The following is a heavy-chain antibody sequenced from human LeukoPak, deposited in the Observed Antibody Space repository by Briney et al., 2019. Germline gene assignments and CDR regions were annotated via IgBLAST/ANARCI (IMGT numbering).Heavy chain of an antibody. CDR3: ARDQRIAAADYYYYYMDV. V-gene: IGHV3-7*01. CDR2: IRQDGSEK. J-gene: IGHJ6*03. Sequence: GGSLRLSCAASGFTFSTYWMSWVRQAPGKGLEWVANIRQDGSEKYYADSVKGRFTISRDNAKNSLYLQMNSLRAEDTAVYYCARDQRIAAADYYYYYMDVWGKGTTVTVSS. D-gene: IGHD6-13*01. CDR1: GFTFSTYW.